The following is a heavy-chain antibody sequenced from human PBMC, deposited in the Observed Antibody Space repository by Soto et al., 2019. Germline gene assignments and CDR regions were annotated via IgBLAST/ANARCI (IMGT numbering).Heavy chain of an antibody. J-gene: IGHJ4*02. V-gene: IGHV4-59*08. CDR2: IYYTGRT. CDR1: GGSISSYY. Sequence: QVQLQESGPGLVKPSETLSLTCTVSGGSISSYYLCWMRQPPGKGLQCIGYIYYTGRTNYNPSLKSRVTISVDASKNQFSLKLSSVTAADTAVYYCARTTVTTFFDYWGQGTLVTVSS. CDR3: ARTTVTTFFDY. D-gene: IGHD4-17*01.